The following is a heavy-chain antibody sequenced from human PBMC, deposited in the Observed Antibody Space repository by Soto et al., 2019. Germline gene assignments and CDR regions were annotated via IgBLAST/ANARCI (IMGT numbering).Heavy chain of an antibody. Sequence: ASVKVSCKASGYTFTSYDINWVRQATGQGLEWMGWKNPNSGNTGYAQKFQGRVTMTRNTSISTAYMELSSLRSEDTAVYYCARGYYYDFWSGYYSWFDPWGQGTLVTVSS. CDR1: GYTFTSYD. J-gene: IGHJ5*02. CDR3: ARGYYYDFWSGYYSWFDP. CDR2: KNPNSGNT. D-gene: IGHD3-3*01. V-gene: IGHV1-8*01.